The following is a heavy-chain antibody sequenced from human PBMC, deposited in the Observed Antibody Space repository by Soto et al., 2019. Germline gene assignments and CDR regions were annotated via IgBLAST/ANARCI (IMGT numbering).Heavy chain of an antibody. Sequence: GGSLRLSCAASGFTFSSYAMSWVRQAPGKGLEWVSAISGSGGSTYYADSVKGRFTISRDNSKNTLYLQMNSLRAEDTAVYYCAKDRGRLLWLVRVHYYYGTDVRGQGTTVTVSS. CDR2: ISGSGGST. CDR1: GFTFSSYA. V-gene: IGHV3-23*01. D-gene: IGHD6-19*01. J-gene: IGHJ6*02. CDR3: AKDRGRLLWLVRVHYYYGTDV.